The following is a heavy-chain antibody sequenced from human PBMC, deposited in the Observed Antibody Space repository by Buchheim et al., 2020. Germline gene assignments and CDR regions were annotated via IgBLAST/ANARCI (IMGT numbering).Heavy chain of an antibody. J-gene: IGHJ4*02. CDR2: IWYDGSNK. CDR3: ARDRNYYGSGSFDY. D-gene: IGHD3-10*01. V-gene: IGHV3-33*01. Sequence: QVQLVESGGGVVQPGRSLRLSCAASGFTFSSYGMHWVRQAPGKGLEWVAVIWYDGSNKYYADSVKGRFTIYRDNSKKTVSLQMNSLRAEDTAVYYCARDRNYYGSGSFDYWGQGTL. CDR1: GFTFSSYG.